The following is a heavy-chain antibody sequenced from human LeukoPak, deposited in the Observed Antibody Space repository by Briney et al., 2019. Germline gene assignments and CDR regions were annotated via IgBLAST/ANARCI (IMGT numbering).Heavy chain of an antibody. CDR2: INPNSGGT. D-gene: IGHD1-7*01. J-gene: IGHJ5*02. Sequence: ASVKVSCKASGYTFTGYYMHWVRQAPGQGLEWMGWINPNSGGTNYAQKFQGRVTMTRDTSISTAYMELSRLRSDDTAVYYCARGPELELRDLVWFDPWGQGTLVTVSS. V-gene: IGHV1-2*02. CDR3: ARGPELELRDLVWFDP. CDR1: GYTFTGYY.